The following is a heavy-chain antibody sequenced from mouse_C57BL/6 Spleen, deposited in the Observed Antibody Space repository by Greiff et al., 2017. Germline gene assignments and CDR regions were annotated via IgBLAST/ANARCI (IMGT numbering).Heavy chain of an antibody. V-gene: IGHV1-50*01. D-gene: IGHD1-1*01. J-gene: IGHJ2*01. CDR3: ARWGEFTTVQGYFDY. CDR1: GYTFTSYW. CDR2: IDPSDSYP. Sequence: QVQLQQPGAELVKPGASVKLSCKAPGYTFTSYWMQWVKQRPGQGLEWIGEIDPSDSYPNYNQKFKGKATLTVDTSSSTAYMQLSSLTSEDSAVYYCARWGEFTTVQGYFDYWGQGTTLTVSS.